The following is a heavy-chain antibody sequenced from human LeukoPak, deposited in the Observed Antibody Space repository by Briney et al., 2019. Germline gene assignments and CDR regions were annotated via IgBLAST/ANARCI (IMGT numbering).Heavy chain of an antibody. V-gene: IGHV3-9*01. D-gene: IGHD3-22*01. J-gene: IGHJ4*02. CDR1: GFTFDDYA. Sequence: GGSLRLSCAASGFTFDDYAMHWVRQAPGKGLEWVSGISWNSGSIDYADSVKGRFTISRDNAKNSLYLQMNSLRAEDTALYYCAKGPTHRDYDSSGYCSIYYFDYWGQGTLVTVSS. CDR3: AKGPTHRDYDSSGYCSIYYFDY. CDR2: ISWNSGSI.